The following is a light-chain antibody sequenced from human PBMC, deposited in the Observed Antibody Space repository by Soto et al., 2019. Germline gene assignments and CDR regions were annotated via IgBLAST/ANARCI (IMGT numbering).Light chain of an antibody. V-gene: IGLV8-61*01. CDR2: STN. Sequence: QAVVTQEPSFSVSPGGTVTLTCGLSSGSVSTNYYPSRYQQTPGQAPRTLIYSTNTRSSGVPDHFSGSILGNKAARTITGAPADDESNYYCVLYMGSGIWVFGGGIKLTDL. CDR1: SGSVSTNYY. CDR3: VLYMGSGIWV. J-gene: IGLJ3*02.